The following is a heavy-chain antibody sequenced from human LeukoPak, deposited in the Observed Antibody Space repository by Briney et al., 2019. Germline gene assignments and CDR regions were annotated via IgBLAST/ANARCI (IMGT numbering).Heavy chain of an antibody. J-gene: IGHJ5*02. CDR2: ISYDGSNK. D-gene: IGHD6-19*01. V-gene: IGHV3-30*04. CDR3: ARDPQSSGWYGTGGFDP. Sequence: GGSLRLSCAASGFTFSSYAMHWVRQAPGKGLEWVAVISYDGSNKYYADSVKGRFTISRDNSKNTLYLQMNSLRAEDTAVYYCARDPQSSGWYGTGGFDPWGQGTLVTVSS. CDR1: GFTFSSYA.